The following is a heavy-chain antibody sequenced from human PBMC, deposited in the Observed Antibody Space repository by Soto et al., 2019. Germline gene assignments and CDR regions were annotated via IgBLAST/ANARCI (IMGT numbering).Heavy chain of an antibody. D-gene: IGHD1-1*01. Sequence: GESLKISCAASGFTFSSYDMHWVRQATGKGLEWVSAIGTAGDTYYPGSVKGRFTISRENAKNSLYLQMNSLRAGDTAVYYCARSSHYYYGMDVWGQGTTVNVSS. CDR2: IGTAGDT. CDR1: GFTFSSYD. J-gene: IGHJ6*02. CDR3: ARSSHYYYGMDV. V-gene: IGHV3-13*01.